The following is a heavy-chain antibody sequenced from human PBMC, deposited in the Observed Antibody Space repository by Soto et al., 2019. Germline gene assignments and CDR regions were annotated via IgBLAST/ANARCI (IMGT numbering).Heavy chain of an antibody. CDR1: GYTFTSYA. D-gene: IGHD3-22*01. Sequence: GASVKVSCKASGYTFTSYAMHWVRQAPGQRLEWMGWINAGNGNTKYSQKFQGRVTITRDTSASTAYMELSSLRSEDTAVYYCARGPLPPSYYYDSSGPPPYYGMDVWGQGTTVTVSS. J-gene: IGHJ6*02. CDR3: ARGPLPPSYYYDSSGPPPYYGMDV. V-gene: IGHV1-3*01. CDR2: INAGNGNT.